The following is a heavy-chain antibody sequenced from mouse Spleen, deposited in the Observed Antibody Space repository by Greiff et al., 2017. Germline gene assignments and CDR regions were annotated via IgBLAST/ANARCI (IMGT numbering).Heavy chain of an antibody. V-gene: IGHV14-3*02. J-gene: IGHJ3*01. CDR1: GFNIKDTY. D-gene: IGHD1-1*01. CDR3: ANYGSSYKRVY. CDR2: IDPANGNT. Sequence: EVKLQESGAELVKPGASVKLSCTASGFNIKDTYMHWVKQRPEQGLEWIGRIDPANGNTKYDPKFQGKATITADTSSNTAYLQLSSLTSEDTAVYYCANYGSSYKRVYWGQGTLVTVSA.